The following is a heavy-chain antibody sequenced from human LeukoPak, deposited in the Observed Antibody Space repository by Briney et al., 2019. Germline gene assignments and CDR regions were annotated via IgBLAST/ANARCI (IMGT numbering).Heavy chain of an antibody. CDR1: GGSISSYY. V-gene: IGHV4-59*08. D-gene: IGHD5-12*01. Sequence: PSETLSLTCTVSGGSISSYYWSWIRQPPGKGLEWIGYIYYSGSTNYNPSLKSRVTISVDTSKNQFSLKLSSVTAADTAVYYCARFAVDSLMVFDYWGQGTLVTVSS. CDR3: ARFAVDSLMVFDY. CDR2: IYYSGST. J-gene: IGHJ4*02.